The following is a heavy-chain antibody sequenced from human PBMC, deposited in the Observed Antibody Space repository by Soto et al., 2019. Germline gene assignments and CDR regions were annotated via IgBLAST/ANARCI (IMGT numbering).Heavy chain of an antibody. CDR2: IIPIFGTA. V-gene: IGHV1-69*06. Sequence: SVEVSCKASGGTFSSYAISWVRQAPGQGLEWMGGIIPIFGTANYAQKFQGRVTITADKSTSTAYMELSSLRSEDTAVYYCARGSRQQRTPNWFDPWGQGTLVTVSS. D-gene: IGHD6-13*01. CDR3: ARGSRQQRTPNWFDP. CDR1: GGTFSSYA. J-gene: IGHJ5*02.